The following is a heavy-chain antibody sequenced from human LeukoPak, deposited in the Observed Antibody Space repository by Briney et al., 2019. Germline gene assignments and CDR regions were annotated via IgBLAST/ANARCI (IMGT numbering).Heavy chain of an antibody. Sequence: VASVKVSCKASGGTFSSYAISWVRQAPGQGLEWMGGIIPIFGTANYAQKFQGRVTITADESTSTAYMELSSLRSEDTAVYYCARRASGYCSGGSCPTDHNWFDPWGQGTLVTVSS. CDR3: ARRASGYCSGGSCPTDHNWFDP. D-gene: IGHD2-15*01. V-gene: IGHV1-69*13. CDR2: IIPIFGTA. CDR1: GGTFSSYA. J-gene: IGHJ5*02.